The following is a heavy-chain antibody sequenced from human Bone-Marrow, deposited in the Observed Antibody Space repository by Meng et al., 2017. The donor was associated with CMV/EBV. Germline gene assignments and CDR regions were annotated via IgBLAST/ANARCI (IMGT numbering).Heavy chain of an antibody. CDR2: INPNSAGT. Sequence: ASVKVSCKTSGYSFTGYYIHWVRQAPGQGLEWMGWINPNSAGTNYAQKFQGRVTMTRDTSITTAYMELSGLRFDDTAVYYCARTDIVATIYFGYWGPGTQVTCYS. J-gene: IGHJ4*02. V-gene: IGHV1-2*02. CDR1: GYSFTGYY. CDR3: ARTDIVATIYFGY. D-gene: IGHD5-12*01.